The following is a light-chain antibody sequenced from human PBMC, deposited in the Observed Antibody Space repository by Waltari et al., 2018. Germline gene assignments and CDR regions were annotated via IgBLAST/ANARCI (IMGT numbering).Light chain of an antibody. CDR2: EVT. V-gene: IGLV2-14*01. Sequence: QPALTQPASVSGSPGQSVTISCTGTSSYVGGYNYVSWYQQYPGKPPQLMIYEVTERPSWVSGRFSGSKSGNTASLTISGLQAEDEADYYCSSFSTTNPLVLFGGGTKVTVL. J-gene: IGLJ3*02. CDR3: SSFSTTNPLVL. CDR1: SSYVGGYNY.